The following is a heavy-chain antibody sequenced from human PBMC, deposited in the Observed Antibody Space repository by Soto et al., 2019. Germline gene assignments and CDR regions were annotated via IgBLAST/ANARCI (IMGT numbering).Heavy chain of an antibody. J-gene: IGHJ6*02. Sequence: GGSLRLSCAASGFTFSSYGMHWVRQAPGKGLEWVAVIWYDGSNKYYADSVKGRFTISRDNSKNTLYLQMNSLRAEDTAVYYCARDIDAITIFGSTGYGMDVWGQGTTVTVSS. CDR1: GFTFSSYG. CDR2: IWYDGSNK. D-gene: IGHD3-3*01. V-gene: IGHV3-33*01. CDR3: ARDIDAITIFGSTGYGMDV.